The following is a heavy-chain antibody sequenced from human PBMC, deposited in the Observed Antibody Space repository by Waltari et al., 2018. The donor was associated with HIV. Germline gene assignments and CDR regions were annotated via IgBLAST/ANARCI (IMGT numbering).Heavy chain of an antibody. V-gene: IGHV4-34*01. CDR3: ARAKSRGTTADPSPFDY. Sequence: QVQLQQWGAGLLKPSETLSLTCAVYGGSFSGYYWSWIRPPPGKGLEWIGEIKHSGSTNYNPSLKSRVTISVDTSKNQFSLKLSSVTAADTAVYYCARAKSRGTTADPSPFDYWGQGTLVTVSS. J-gene: IGHJ4*02. CDR1: GGSFSGYY. D-gene: IGHD4-17*01. CDR2: IKHSGST.